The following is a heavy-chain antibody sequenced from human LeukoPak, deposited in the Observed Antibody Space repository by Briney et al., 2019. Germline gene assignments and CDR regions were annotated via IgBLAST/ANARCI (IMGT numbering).Heavy chain of an antibody. Sequence: GASVKVSCKASGYTFTGYYMHWVRQAPGQGLEWMGWINPSGGSTSYAQKFQGRVTMTRDMSTSTVYMELSSLRSEDTAVYYCARALDYGGNRWAPKHLDYWGQGTLVTVSS. V-gene: IGHV1-46*01. CDR1: GYTFTGYY. CDR3: ARALDYGGNRWAPKHLDY. J-gene: IGHJ4*02. D-gene: IGHD4-23*01. CDR2: INPSGGST.